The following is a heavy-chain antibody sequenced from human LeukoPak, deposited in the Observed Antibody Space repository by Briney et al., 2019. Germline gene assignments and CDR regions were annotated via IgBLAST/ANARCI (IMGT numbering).Heavy chain of an antibody. D-gene: IGHD3-10*01. Sequence: ASVKVSCKASGYTFTSYDINWVRQATGQGIEWMGWMNPNSGNTGYAQKFQGRVTMTRNTSISTAYMELSSLRSEDTAVYYCARARRYYGSGSTSYYFDYWGQGTLVTVSS. V-gene: IGHV1-8*01. CDR1: GYTFTSYD. CDR2: MNPNSGNT. CDR3: ARARRYYGSGSTSYYFDY. J-gene: IGHJ4*02.